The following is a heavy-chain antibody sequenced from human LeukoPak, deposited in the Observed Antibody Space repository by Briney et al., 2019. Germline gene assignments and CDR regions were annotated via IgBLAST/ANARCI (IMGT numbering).Heavy chain of an antibody. Sequence: ASVKVSCKASGYTFTGYYMHWVRQAPGQGLEWMGWINPNSGGTNYAQKFQGRVTMTRDTPISTAYTELSRLRSDDTAVYYCARSPSFSDAMTTQLDYWGQGTLVTVFS. CDR2: INPNSGGT. V-gene: IGHV1-2*02. CDR3: ARSPSFSDAMTTQLDY. CDR1: GYTFTGYY. D-gene: IGHD2-2*01. J-gene: IGHJ4*02.